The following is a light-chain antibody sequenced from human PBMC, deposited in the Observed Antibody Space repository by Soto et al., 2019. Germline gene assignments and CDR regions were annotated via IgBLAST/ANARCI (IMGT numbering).Light chain of an antibody. Sequence: QSALTQPASVSGSPGQSITISCTGTSSDVGAYNYVSWYQQHPGKAPKLLIYEVTNRPFGVSNRFSGSKSGNTASLTTAGLQTEDEADYYCSSYTTSSSRIFGGGTKVTVL. CDR1: SSDVGAYNY. J-gene: IGLJ2*01. CDR3: SSYTTSSSRI. CDR2: EVT. V-gene: IGLV2-14*01.